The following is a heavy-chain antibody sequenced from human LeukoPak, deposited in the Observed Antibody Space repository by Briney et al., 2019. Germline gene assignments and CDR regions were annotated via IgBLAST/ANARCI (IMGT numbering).Heavy chain of an antibody. V-gene: IGHV3-74*01. J-gene: IGHJ3*02. D-gene: IGHD2-2*01. CDR2: INGDGSST. CDR1: GFAFSSYW. CDR3: ARRGLVPAFDI. Sequence: GGSLRLSCAASGFAFSSYWMHWVRHAPGKGLVWVSRINGDGSSTTYADAVKGRFTISRDNAKNTLYLQMSSLRAEDTAVYYCARRGLVPAFDIWGQGTMVTVAS.